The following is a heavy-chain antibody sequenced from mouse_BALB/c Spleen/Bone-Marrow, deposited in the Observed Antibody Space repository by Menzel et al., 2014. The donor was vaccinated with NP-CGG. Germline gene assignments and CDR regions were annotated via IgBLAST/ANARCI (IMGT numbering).Heavy chain of an antibody. D-gene: IGHD1-1*01. Sequence: EVQLVESGGGLVQPGGSLKLSCAVSGFDFSGYWMSWVRQAPGKGLEWIGEINPESGTINYTPSLKDKFIISRDNAKNTLYLQMSKGRSEDTALYYCARHYYYGYVDYWGQGTSVTVSS. CDR2: INPESGTI. V-gene: IGHV4-1*02. CDR3: ARHYYYGYVDY. CDR1: GFDFSGYW. J-gene: IGHJ4*01.